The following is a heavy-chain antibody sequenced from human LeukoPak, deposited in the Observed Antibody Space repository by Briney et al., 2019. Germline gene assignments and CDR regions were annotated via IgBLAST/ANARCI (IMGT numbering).Heavy chain of an antibody. V-gene: IGHV3-33*01. CDR3: ARGSGSYWDYHYFDY. J-gene: IGHJ4*02. CDR1: GFTFSSYG. D-gene: IGHD1-26*01. Sequence: GRSLRLSCAASGFTFSSYGMHWVRQAPGKGLEWVAVIWYDGSKKYYADSVKGRFTISRDNSKNTLYLQMNSLRAEDTAVYYCARGSGSYWDYHYFDYWGQGTLVTVSS. CDR2: IWYDGSKK.